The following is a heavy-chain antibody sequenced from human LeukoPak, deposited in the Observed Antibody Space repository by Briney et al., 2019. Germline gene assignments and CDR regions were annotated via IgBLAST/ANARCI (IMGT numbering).Heavy chain of an antibody. J-gene: IGHJ5*02. V-gene: IGHV1-8*01. CDR1: GYSFTNYD. CDR2: MNPNSGNT. Sequence: ASVKVSCKASGYSFTNYDINWVRQATGQGLEWMGWMNPNSGNTGYAQKFQGRVIMTMNPSINTACMELSSLKSEDTAIYYCARAFSDTRYGGTNWFDPWGQGTLVTVSS. D-gene: IGHD3-10*01. CDR3: ARAFSDTRYGGTNWFDP.